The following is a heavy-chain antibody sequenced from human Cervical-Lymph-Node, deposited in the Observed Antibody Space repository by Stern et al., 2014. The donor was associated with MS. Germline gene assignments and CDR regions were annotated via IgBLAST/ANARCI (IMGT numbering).Heavy chain of an antibody. V-gene: IGHV1-3*01. D-gene: IGHD4-17*01. J-gene: IGHJ5*02. CDR3: AREDYGESGNWFDP. Sequence: VHLEQSGAAVKKPGASVKVSCTASGYTFTPYTMLWVRQAPGRGLAWKGWINPGSGSTKYSQRFQDRVTISSDTSASTAYMELSSLTSEDTSVYYCAREDYGESGNWFDPWGQGTRVTVSS. CDR2: INPGSGST. CDR1: GYTFTPYT.